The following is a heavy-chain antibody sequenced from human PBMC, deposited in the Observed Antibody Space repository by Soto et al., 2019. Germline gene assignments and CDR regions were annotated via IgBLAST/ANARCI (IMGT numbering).Heavy chain of an antibody. V-gene: IGHV4-59*01. D-gene: IGHD1-26*01. CDR3: ARDRGSYYPYWYFDL. CDR1: GGSISSYY. Sequence: QVQLQESGPGLVKPSETLSLTCTVSGGSISSYYWSWIRQPPGKGLEWIGYIYYSGSTNYNPSLKSRVTISVDTSKNQFSLKLNSVTAADTAVYYCARDRGSYYPYWYFDLWGRGTLVTVSS. J-gene: IGHJ2*01. CDR2: IYYSGST.